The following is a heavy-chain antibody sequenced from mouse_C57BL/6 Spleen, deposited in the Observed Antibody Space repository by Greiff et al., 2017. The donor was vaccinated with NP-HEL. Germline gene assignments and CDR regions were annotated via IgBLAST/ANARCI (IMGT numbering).Heavy chain of an antibody. CDR1: GFTFSDYG. Sequence: DVHLVESGGGLVKPGGSLKLSCAASGFTFSDYGMHWVRQAPEKGLEWVAYISSGSSTIYYADTVKGRFTISRDNAKNTLFLQMTSLRSEDTAMYYCARCNYVGWYFDVWGTGTTVTVSS. D-gene: IGHD2-1*01. CDR3: ARCNYVGWYFDV. J-gene: IGHJ1*03. CDR2: ISSGSSTI. V-gene: IGHV5-17*01.